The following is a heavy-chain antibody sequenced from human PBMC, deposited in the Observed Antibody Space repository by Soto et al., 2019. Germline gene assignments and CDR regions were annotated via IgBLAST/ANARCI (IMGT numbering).Heavy chain of an antibody. CDR3: ARDFKAPNDAWAFDY. Sequence: QVQLQESGPGLVMPSGTLSLTCAVSGASISSTDWWNWVRQPPGKGLEWIGEIYHGGTTIYNPSLKSRVTMSLDESKNHFSLKLPSVTAADTAVYYCARDFKAPNDAWAFDYWGQGTLVTVSS. J-gene: IGHJ4*02. CDR2: IYHGGTT. CDR1: GASISSTDW. D-gene: IGHD3-16*01. V-gene: IGHV4-4*02.